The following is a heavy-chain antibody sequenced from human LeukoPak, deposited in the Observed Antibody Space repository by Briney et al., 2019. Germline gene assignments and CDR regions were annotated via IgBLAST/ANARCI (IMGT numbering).Heavy chain of an antibody. CDR2: INWNGGST. Sequence: SGGSLRLSCAASGFTFDDYGMSWVRQAPGKGLEWVSGINWNGGSTGYADSVKGRFTVSRDNAKNSLYLQMNSLRAEDTALYYCARAGDHHDYGSGSYYNPLGYWGQGTLVTVSS. V-gene: IGHV3-20*04. J-gene: IGHJ4*02. CDR3: ARAGDHHDYGSGSYYNPLGY. D-gene: IGHD3-10*01. CDR1: GFTFDDYG.